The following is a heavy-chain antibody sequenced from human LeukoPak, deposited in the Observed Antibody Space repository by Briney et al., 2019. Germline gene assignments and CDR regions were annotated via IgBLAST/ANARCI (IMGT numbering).Heavy chain of an antibody. Sequence: GTSLRLSCAASGFTFSSWAMHWVRQAPGKGLEWVAVISYDGSNKYYADSVKGRFTISRDNSKNTLYLQMNSLRAEDTAVYYCAREIGLRQWLVRLGSFDYWGQGTLVTVSS. CDR3: AREIGLRQWLVRLGSFDY. V-gene: IGHV3-30*04. D-gene: IGHD6-19*01. CDR2: ISYDGSNK. J-gene: IGHJ4*02. CDR1: GFTFSSWA.